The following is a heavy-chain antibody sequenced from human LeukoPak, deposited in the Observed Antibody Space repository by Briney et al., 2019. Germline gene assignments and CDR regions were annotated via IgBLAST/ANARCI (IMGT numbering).Heavy chain of an antibody. CDR3: ARSRRAGYNVFYFDS. V-gene: IGHV1-69*05. D-gene: IGHD5-24*01. J-gene: IGHJ4*02. CDR1: GGTFSSYG. Sequence: SVKVSCKPSGGTFSSYGVSWVRQAPGQGLEWMGGIIPIFRATNYAQRFRGRVTITTDESTSTVYVELSSLRSEDTAVYFCARSRRAGYNVFYFDSWGQGTLVTVSS. CDR2: IIPIFRAT.